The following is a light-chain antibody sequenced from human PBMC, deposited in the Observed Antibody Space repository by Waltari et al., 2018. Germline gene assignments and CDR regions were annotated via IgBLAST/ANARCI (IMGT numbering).Light chain of an antibody. Sequence: DIQMTQSPSSLSASVGDRVTITCRASQSISSYLNWYQQKPGKAPKLLIYAASSLQSGVPSRFSGSGSGTDFTLTINSLQAEDVAVYYCQQYCSSPPTFGQGTQLEIK. CDR1: QSISSY. CDR3: QQYCSSPPT. J-gene: IGKJ2*01. CDR2: AAS. V-gene: IGKV1-39*01.